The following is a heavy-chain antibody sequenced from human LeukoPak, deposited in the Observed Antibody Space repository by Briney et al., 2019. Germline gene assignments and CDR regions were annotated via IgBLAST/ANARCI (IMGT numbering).Heavy chain of an antibody. Sequence: PGGSLRLSCAASGFTFSSYAMSWVRQAPGKGLEWVSAISGSGGSTYSADSVKGRFTISRDNSKNTLYLQMNSLRAEDTAVYYCAKDQYYDFWSGYSNWFDPWGQGTLVTVSS. CDR3: AKDQYYDFWSGYSNWFDP. D-gene: IGHD3-3*01. J-gene: IGHJ5*02. CDR1: GFTFSSYA. V-gene: IGHV3-23*01. CDR2: ISGSGGST.